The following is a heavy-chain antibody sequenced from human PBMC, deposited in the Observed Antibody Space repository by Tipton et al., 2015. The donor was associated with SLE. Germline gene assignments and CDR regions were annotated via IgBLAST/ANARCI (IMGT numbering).Heavy chain of an antibody. CDR2: INHSGST. Sequence: TLSLTCAVYGGSFSGYYWSWIRQPPGKGLEWIGEINHSGSTNYNPPLKGRVTISVDTSKIQFSLKLSSVTAADTAVYYCARGRLLEWLSTYYYYYGMDVWGHGTTVTVSS. V-gene: IGHV4-34*01. CDR1: GGSFSGYY. D-gene: IGHD3-3*01. CDR3: ARGRLLEWLSTYYYYYGMDV. J-gene: IGHJ6*02.